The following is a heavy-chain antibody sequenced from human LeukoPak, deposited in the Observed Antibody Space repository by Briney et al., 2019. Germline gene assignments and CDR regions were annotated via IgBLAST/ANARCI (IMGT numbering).Heavy chain of an antibody. CDR2: ISGSGGST. J-gene: IGHJ4*02. V-gene: IGHV3-23*01. Sequence: GGSLRLSCAASGFTFSNAWMSWVRQAPGKGPEWFSIISGSGGSTHYADSVKGRFIISRDNSKNTLYLQMNSLRAEDTAVYYCAKCRGWDSSGWPIDYWGQGTLVTVSS. CDR3: AKCRGWDSSGWPIDY. CDR1: GFTFSNAW. D-gene: IGHD6-19*01.